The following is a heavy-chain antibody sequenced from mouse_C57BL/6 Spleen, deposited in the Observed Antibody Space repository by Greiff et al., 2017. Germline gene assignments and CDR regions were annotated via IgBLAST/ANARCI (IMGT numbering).Heavy chain of an antibody. V-gene: IGHV5-6*02. CDR2: ISSGGSYT. CDR1: GFTFSSYG. J-gene: IGHJ2*01. D-gene: IGHD1-1*01. CDR3: ARHDYYGSSYGDY. Sequence: EVKLVESGGDLVKPGGSLKLSCAASGFTFSSYGMSWVRQTPDKRLEWVATISSGGSYTYYPDSVKGRFTISRDNAKNTLYLQMSSLKSEDTAMYYCARHDYYGSSYGDYWGQGTTLTVSS.